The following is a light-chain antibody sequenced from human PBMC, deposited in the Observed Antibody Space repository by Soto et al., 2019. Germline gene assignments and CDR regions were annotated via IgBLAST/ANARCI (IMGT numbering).Light chain of an antibody. Sequence: EFVLTQSPSTLSLSPGERATLSWGASQTVSSSLAWYQQKPGQAPRLLIYEASNRATGIPARFSGSASGTEFTLTISSLQSEDFAVYYCQLYTNWPRWTFGQGTKVDIK. V-gene: IGKV3D-15*01. J-gene: IGKJ1*01. CDR2: EAS. CDR3: QLYTNWPRWT. CDR1: QTVSSS.